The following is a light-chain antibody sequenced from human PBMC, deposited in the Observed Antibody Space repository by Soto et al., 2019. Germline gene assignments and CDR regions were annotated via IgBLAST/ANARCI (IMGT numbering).Light chain of an antibody. Sequence: ILLTQSPSSLSASVGDSVPLTCRASQGIDSSFAWYQEKPGKAPKLLIYAASSLQSGVPSRFSDSGSGTDFTLTISSLQPEDFATYYCQQLHDYPITFGQGTRLENK. CDR3: QQLHDYPIT. CDR2: AAS. J-gene: IGKJ5*01. CDR1: QGIDSS. V-gene: IGKV1-9*01.